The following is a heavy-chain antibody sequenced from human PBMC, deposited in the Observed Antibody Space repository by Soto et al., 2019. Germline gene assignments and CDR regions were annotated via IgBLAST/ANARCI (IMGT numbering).Heavy chain of an antibody. Sequence: QVPLVESGGGVVQPWRSLRLSCAASRFSFSTYAIHWVRQAPGKGLEWVAGISYDGVNEYYADSVKGRFTISSENSKSTLSLNMNTPGPDDTAVYYCARDRSGSHEIVESLDIWGRGTMVTVSS. CDR1: RFSFSTYA. J-gene: IGHJ3*02. V-gene: IGHV3-30-3*01. D-gene: IGHD1-26*01. CDR3: ARDRSGSHEIVESLDI. CDR2: ISYDGVNE.